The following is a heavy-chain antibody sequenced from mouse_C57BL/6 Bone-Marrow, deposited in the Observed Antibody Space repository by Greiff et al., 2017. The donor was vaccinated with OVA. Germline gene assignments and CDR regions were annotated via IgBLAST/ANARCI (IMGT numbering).Heavy chain of an antibody. CDR3: ARERGHGCYFDY. J-gene: IGHJ2*01. Sequence: VQLQQPGAELVKPGASVKMSCKASGYTFTSYWITWVKQRPGQGLAWIGDIYPGSGSTNYNEKFKSKATLTVDPSSSTAYMQRSSLTSEDAAVYYGARERGHGCYFDYGGQGTTLTVSA. D-gene: IGHD4-1*01. CDR2: IYPGSGST. V-gene: IGHV1-55*01. CDR1: GYTFTSYW.